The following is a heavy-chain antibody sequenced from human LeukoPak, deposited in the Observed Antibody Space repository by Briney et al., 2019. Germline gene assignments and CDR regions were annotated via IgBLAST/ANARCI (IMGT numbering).Heavy chain of an antibody. J-gene: IGHJ4*02. CDR2: IGSSSSTI. D-gene: IGHD6-19*01. CDR1: GFTFSDYY. CDR3: AREGGWLGGYYFDY. V-gene: IGHV3-48*01. Sequence: PGGSLRLSCAASGFTFSDYYMNWVRQAPGKGLEWVSYIGSSSSTIYYADSVKGRFTISRDNAKNSLYLQMNSLRAEDTAVYYCAREGGWLGGYYFDYWGQGTLVTVSS.